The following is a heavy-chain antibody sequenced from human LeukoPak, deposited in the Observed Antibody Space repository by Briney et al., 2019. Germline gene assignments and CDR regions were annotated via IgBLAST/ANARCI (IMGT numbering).Heavy chain of an antibody. CDR3: ARESSSAGWYDFDH. J-gene: IGHJ4*02. V-gene: IGHV3-48*03. Sequence: PGGSLRLSCAASGFTFSNYEMNWVRQAPGKGLEWVSYISGGASTIYYADSVMGRFTISRDNAKNSLYLQMNSLRAEDTAFYYCARESSSAGWYDFDHWGQGTLVTVSS. CDR1: GFTFSNYE. D-gene: IGHD6-19*01. CDR2: ISGGASTI.